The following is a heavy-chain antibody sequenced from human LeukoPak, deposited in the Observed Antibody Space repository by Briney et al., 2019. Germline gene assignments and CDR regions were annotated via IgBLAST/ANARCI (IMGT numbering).Heavy chain of an antibody. V-gene: IGHV4-4*02. J-gene: IGHJ4*02. Sequence: PSGTLSLTCAVSGGSISSSNWWHWVRQSPGKGLEWIGEIYYSGSTNYNSSLKSRVSISLDKSKKQFSLKLTSVTAADTAVYHCAVAVTGYSFDYGGQGTLVTVSA. CDR1: GGSISSSNW. D-gene: IGHD6-19*01. CDR3: AVAVTGYSFDY. CDR2: IYYSGST.